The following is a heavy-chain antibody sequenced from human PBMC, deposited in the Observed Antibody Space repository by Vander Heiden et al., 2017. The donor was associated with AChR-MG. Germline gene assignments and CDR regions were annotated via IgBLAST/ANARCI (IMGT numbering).Heavy chain of an antibody. CDR3: ARDYSVESGSFHSKH. CDR2: ISTCTDNT. V-gene: IGHV1-18*01. J-gene: IGHJ4*02. CDR1: GYKFDAFG. D-gene: IGHD3-10*01. Sequence: QVHLVQSGAEMKQPGAAVRVSCTASGYKFDAFGINSVRQAPGRGLEWMGWISTCTDNTAYAAKFQGRVTMTADASTDTAYLDMRSLRSDDTAVYFCARDYSVESGSFHSKHWGQGTLVTVS.